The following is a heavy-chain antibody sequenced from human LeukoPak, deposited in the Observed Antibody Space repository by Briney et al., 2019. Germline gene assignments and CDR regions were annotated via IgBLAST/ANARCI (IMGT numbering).Heavy chain of an antibody. Sequence: ASVKVXXXASGYTFTSYGISWVRQAPGQGLEWMGWISSYNGNTNYAQNLQGRVTMTTDTSTSTAYMELRSLRSDDTAVYYCARRGTGATGDYWGQGTLVTVSS. CDR1: GYTFTSYG. V-gene: IGHV1-18*01. J-gene: IGHJ4*02. CDR2: ISSYNGNT. D-gene: IGHD1-26*01. CDR3: ARRGTGATGDY.